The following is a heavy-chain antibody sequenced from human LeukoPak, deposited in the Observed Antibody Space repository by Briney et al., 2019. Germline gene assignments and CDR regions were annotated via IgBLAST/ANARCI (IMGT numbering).Heavy chain of an antibody. V-gene: IGHV3-53*01. J-gene: IGHJ3*02. CDR1: GFTVSSNY. CDR2: IYSVGST. D-gene: IGHD4-11*01. Sequence: GGSLRLSCAASGFTVSSNYMSWVRQAPGGGVEWVSVIYSVGSTYYADSVKGRFTIYRDNSKNTLYLQMNSTTAEDTAVYYCARASAHSAFNAFDIWGQGKMITVSS. CDR3: ARASAHSAFNAFDI.